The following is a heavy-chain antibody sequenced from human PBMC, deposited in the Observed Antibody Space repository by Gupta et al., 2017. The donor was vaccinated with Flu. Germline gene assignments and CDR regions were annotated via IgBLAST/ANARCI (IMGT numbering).Heavy chain of an antibody. Sequence: EVRLVESGGGLAQPGGSLRLSCAASGFGFRNSWMHWVRQGPGEGLVWVSRINSDGSTTTYADSVRGRFTISRDNAKNTLYLQVNSLTAEDTALYYCSRGLYSTSSTEGLDIWGLGTMVTVSS. J-gene: IGHJ3*02. CDR2: INSDGSTT. CDR3: SRGLYSTSSTEGLDI. CDR1: GFGFRNSW. D-gene: IGHD6-6*01. V-gene: IGHV3-74*03.